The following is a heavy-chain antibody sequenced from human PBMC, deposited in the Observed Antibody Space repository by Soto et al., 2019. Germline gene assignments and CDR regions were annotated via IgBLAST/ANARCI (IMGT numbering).Heavy chain of an antibody. CDR1: GFTFSTYW. D-gene: IGHD4-4*01. CDR3: AGWGGHDYNY. Sequence: EVRLLGSGGGLVQPGGSLRLSCVGSGFTFSTYWMNWVRQAPGKGLEWVANINPDGNVGTYVDSVRGRFTTSRDNAKNSLYLQMNRLRADDTAVYFCAGWGGHDYNYWGQGIMVTVSS. CDR2: INPDGNVG. V-gene: IGHV3-7*03. J-gene: IGHJ4*02.